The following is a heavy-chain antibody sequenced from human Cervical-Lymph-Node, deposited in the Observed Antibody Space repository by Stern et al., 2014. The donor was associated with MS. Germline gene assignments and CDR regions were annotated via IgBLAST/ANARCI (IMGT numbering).Heavy chain of an antibody. Sequence: QVQLQESGPGLVKPSETLSLTCTVSGGSISSYYWSWIRQPPGQGLEWIAYIYYRGSTNYNPSLKSRVTISVDTSKNQFSLKLSSVTAADTAVYYCARDGDSVGTYEGAFDIWGQGTMVTVSS. CDR3: ARDGDSVGTYEGAFDI. CDR2: IYYRGST. J-gene: IGHJ3*02. CDR1: GGSISSYY. D-gene: IGHD1-26*01. V-gene: IGHV4-59*01.